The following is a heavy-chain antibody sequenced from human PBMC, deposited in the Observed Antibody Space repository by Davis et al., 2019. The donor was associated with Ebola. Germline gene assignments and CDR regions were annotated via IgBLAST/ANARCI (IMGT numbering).Heavy chain of an antibody. D-gene: IGHD5-24*01. Sequence: SVKVSCKASGYTFTSYGISWVRQAPGQGLEWMGRIIPILGIANYAQKFQGRVTITADKSTSTAYMELSSLRSEDTAVYYCARLGDGYNGYWGQGTLVTVSS. J-gene: IGHJ4*02. CDR2: IIPILGIA. CDR3: ARLGDGYNGY. CDR1: GYTFTSYG. V-gene: IGHV1-69*04.